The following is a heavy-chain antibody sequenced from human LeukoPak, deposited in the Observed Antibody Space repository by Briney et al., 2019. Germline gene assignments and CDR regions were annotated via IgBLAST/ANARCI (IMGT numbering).Heavy chain of an antibody. D-gene: IGHD1-1*01. CDR1: GFTFSSYA. V-gene: IGHV3-23*01. Sequence: GSLRLSCAASGFTFSSYAMSWVRQAPGKGLEWVSAISGSGGSTYYADSVKGRFTISRDNSKNTLYPQMNSLRAEDTAVYYCTRGGATGTTYFDYWGQGTLVTVSS. J-gene: IGHJ4*02. CDR3: TRGGATGTTYFDY. CDR2: ISGSGGST.